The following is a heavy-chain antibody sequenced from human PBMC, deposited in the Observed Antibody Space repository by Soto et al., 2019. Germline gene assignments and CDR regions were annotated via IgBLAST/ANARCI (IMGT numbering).Heavy chain of an antibody. CDR1: GFTFSSSA. CDR3: ARSGYYYPLDFDH. J-gene: IGHJ4*02. V-gene: IGHV3-23*01. D-gene: IGHD3-22*01. Sequence: PGGSLRLSCAASGFTFSSSAMGWVRQAPGKGLEWVSAISGSGGSTYYADTVKGRFTVSRDNSKNTLYLQMNSLRADDTAVYYCARSGYYYPLDFDHWGQGNLVTVSS. CDR2: ISGSGGST.